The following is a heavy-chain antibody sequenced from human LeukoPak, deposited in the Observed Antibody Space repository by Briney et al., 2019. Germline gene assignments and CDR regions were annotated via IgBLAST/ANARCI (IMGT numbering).Heavy chain of an antibody. J-gene: IGHJ4*02. Sequence: SETLSLTCSVSGASISGGTYYWGWIRQPPGKGLEWIGSIYYTGSTYDNPSLKSRVTISVDTSRNQFSLKLSSVTAADTAVYYCARRGGSGRAFDYWGQGTLVTVSS. CDR2: IYYTGST. CDR1: GASISGGTYY. CDR3: ARRGGSGRAFDY. V-gene: IGHV4-39*01. D-gene: IGHD1-26*01.